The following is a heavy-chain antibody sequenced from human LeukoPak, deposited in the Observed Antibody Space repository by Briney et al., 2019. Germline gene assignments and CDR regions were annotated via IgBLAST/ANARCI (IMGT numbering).Heavy chain of an antibody. Sequence: PGGSLRLSCAASGLTFSSYWMSWVRQAPGKGLEWVANIKQDGSEKYYVDSVKGRFTISRDNAKNSLYLQMNSLRAEDTAVYYCAREPPFGPAAISFDYWGQGTLVTVSS. D-gene: IGHD2-2*02. CDR1: GLTFSSYW. CDR3: AREPPFGPAAISFDY. CDR2: IKQDGSEK. V-gene: IGHV3-7*03. J-gene: IGHJ4*02.